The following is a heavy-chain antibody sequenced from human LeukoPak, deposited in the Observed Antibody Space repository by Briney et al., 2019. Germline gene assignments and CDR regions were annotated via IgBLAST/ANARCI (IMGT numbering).Heavy chain of an antibody. J-gene: IGHJ5*02. V-gene: IGHV3-21*01. Sequence: GGSLRLSCAASGFTFSSYTMNWVRQAPGKGLEWVSSITSGSSDISYADSVKGRFIISRDNAKSSLYLQMNSLRAEDTALYYCARDSAAAGFDPWGQGTLVTVSS. D-gene: IGHD6-13*01. CDR3: ARDSAAAGFDP. CDR2: ITSGSSDI. CDR1: GFTFSSYT.